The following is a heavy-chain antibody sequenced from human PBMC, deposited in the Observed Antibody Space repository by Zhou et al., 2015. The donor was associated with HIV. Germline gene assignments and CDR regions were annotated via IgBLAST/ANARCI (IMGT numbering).Heavy chain of an antibody. J-gene: IGHJ3*01. V-gene: IGHV1-69*01. CDR3: ARSSVNHDNAFDL. D-gene: IGHD1-14*01. Sequence: QVQLVQSGAEVKKPGSSVKVSCKASGGSFTYNAINWLRQAPGQGLEWLGGTIPILGATNYAQKFQGRVTITADESTTTAYMELNRLTSEDAAVYFCARSSVNHDNAFDLWGQGTKVIVSS. CDR1: GGSFTYNA. CDR2: TIPILGAT.